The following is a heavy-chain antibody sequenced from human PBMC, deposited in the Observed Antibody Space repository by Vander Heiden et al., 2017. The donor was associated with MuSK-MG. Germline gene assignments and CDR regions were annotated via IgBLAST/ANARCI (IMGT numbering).Heavy chain of an antibody. J-gene: IGHJ3*01. CDR1: GYIFTTYF. CDR2: IDPRGGAT. CDR3: ARGPATGAFDF. V-gene: IGHV1-46*01. Sequence: QVQLVQSGAEVKKPGASVKVSCKASGYIFTTYFVHWLRQAPGPGLEWVGYIDPRGGATDDARKFQGRVTMTRDTSTSTIYVELSSLKSDDTAVYYCARGPATGAFDFWGQGTMVTVS. D-gene: IGHD2-15*01.